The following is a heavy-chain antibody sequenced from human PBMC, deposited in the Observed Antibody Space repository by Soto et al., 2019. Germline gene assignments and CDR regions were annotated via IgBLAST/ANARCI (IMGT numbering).Heavy chain of an antibody. Sequence: EVQLVESGGGLVQPGGSLRLSCAASGFTFSSYEMNWVRQAPGKGLEWVSYISSSGSTIYYADSVKGRFTVSRDNAKNSLYLQMNSLRAEDTAVYYCARDERYYYYGMDVWGQGTTVTVFS. J-gene: IGHJ6*02. CDR2: ISSSGSTI. D-gene: IGHD1-1*01. V-gene: IGHV3-48*03. CDR3: ARDERYYYYGMDV. CDR1: GFTFSSYE.